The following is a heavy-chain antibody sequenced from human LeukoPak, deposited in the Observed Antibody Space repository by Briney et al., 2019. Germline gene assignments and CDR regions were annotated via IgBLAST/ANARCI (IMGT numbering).Heavy chain of an antibody. V-gene: IGHV4-34*01. Sequence: SETLSLTCTVSGGSISSYYWSWIRQPAGKGLEWIGEINHSGSTNYNPSLRSRVTISVDTSKNQFSLKLSSVTAADTAVYYCARVKRVAARPTIDYWGQGTLVTVSS. D-gene: IGHD6-6*01. J-gene: IGHJ4*02. CDR3: ARVKRVAARPTIDY. CDR2: INHSGST. CDR1: GGSISSYY.